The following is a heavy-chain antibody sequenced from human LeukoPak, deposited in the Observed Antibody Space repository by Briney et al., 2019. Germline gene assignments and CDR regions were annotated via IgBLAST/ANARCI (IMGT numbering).Heavy chain of an antibody. Sequence: PGGSLRLSCAASGFTFNNHEMNWVRRAPGKGLEWVSYIGSSARAIYYADSVKGRFTISRDDGDNSLHLQMNSLRAEDTAVYYCARGGYCSGGTCYWLNAFDIWGQGAVVTVSS. V-gene: IGHV3-48*03. D-gene: IGHD2-15*01. CDR1: GFTFNNHE. J-gene: IGHJ3*02. CDR3: ARGGYCSGGTCYWLNAFDI. CDR2: IGSSARAI.